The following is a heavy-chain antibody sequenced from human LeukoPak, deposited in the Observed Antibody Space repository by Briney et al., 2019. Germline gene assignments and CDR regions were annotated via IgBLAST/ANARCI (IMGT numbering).Heavy chain of an antibody. V-gene: IGHV4-59*13. CDR1: GASISDYY. CDR3: AAALGRYGDYSRGYYFDY. D-gene: IGHD4-17*01. Sequence: SETPSLTCTVSGASISDYYWSWIRQPPGQGLEWIGYVFDSGGANYNPSLKSRVTISVETSKNQFSVKLGSVTAADTAVYYCAAALGRYGDYSRGYYFDYWGQGALVTVSS. CDR2: VFDSGGA. J-gene: IGHJ4*02.